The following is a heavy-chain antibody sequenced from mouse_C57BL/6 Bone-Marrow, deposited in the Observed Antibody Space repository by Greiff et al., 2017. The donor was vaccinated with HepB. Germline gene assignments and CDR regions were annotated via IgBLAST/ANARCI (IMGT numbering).Heavy chain of an antibody. CDR1: GFTFSSYA. D-gene: IGHD1-1*01. Sequence: EVKVVESGEGLVKPGGPLKLSCAASGFTFSSYAMSWVRQTPEKRLEWVAYISSGGDYIYYADTVKGRFTITRDNARNTLYLQMSSLKSVDTAMYYYTRDRGSRGYYAMDYWGQGTSVTVSS. J-gene: IGHJ4*01. CDR3: TRDRGSRGYYAMDY. V-gene: IGHV5-9-1*02. CDR2: ISSGGDYI.